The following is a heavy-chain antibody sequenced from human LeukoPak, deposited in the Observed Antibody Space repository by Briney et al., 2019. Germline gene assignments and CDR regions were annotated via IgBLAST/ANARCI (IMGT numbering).Heavy chain of an antibody. J-gene: IGHJ4*02. D-gene: IGHD3-16*01. CDR1: GGSISSSNW. CDR3: ARGRYGVLGGDYFDY. CDR2: IYHSGRT. Sequence: SGTLSLTCAVSGGSISSSNWWSWVHQPPGKGLEWIGEIYHSGRTNYNPSLKSRVTISVDKSKNQFSLKLSSVTAADTAVYYCARGRYGVLGGDYFDYWGQGTLVTVSS. V-gene: IGHV4-4*02.